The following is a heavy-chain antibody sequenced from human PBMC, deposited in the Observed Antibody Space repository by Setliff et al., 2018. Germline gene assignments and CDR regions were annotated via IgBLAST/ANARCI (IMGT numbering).Heavy chain of an antibody. D-gene: IGHD6-13*01. V-gene: IGHV4-39*07. CDR1: GGSISSSSYY. CDR2: IYYSGST. J-gene: IGHJ4*02. CDR3: ARFASSSWVDY. Sequence: PSETLSLTCTVSGGSISSSSYYWGWIRQPPGKGLEWIGSIYYSGSTYYNPSLKSRVTISVDTSKNQFSLKPSSVTAADTAVYYCARFASSSWVDYWGQGTLVTVSS.